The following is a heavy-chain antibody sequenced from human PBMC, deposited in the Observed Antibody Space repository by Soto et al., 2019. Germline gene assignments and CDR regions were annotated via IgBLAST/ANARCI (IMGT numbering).Heavy chain of an antibody. Sequence: ASVKVSCKASGGTFSSYAISWVRQAPEQGLEWMGGIIPIFGTANYAQKFQGRVTITADESTSTAYMELSSLRSEDTAVYYCARGYCSSTSCYSLDYWGQGTLVTVSS. J-gene: IGHJ4*02. CDR1: GGTFSSYA. V-gene: IGHV1-69*13. D-gene: IGHD2-2*01. CDR3: ARGYCSSTSCYSLDY. CDR2: IIPIFGTA.